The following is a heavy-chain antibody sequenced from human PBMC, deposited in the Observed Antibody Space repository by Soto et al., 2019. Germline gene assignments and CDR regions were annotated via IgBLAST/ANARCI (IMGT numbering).Heavy chain of an antibody. Sequence: GGSLRLSCGASGFSFGSYGMHWARQAPGKGLEWVAYISYDGSNKYYADSVKGRITISRDNSKNTLYLQMNSLRAEDTAVYYCAKEVRYISTGYDYYGMDVWGQGTTVTVSS. V-gene: IGHV3-30*18. CDR2: ISYDGSNK. CDR3: AKEVRYISTGYDYYGMDV. J-gene: IGHJ6*02. D-gene: IGHD3-9*01. CDR1: GFSFGSYG.